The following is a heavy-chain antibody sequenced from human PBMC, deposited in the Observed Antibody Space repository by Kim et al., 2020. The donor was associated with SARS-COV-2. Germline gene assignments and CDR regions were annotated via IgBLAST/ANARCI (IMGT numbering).Heavy chain of an antibody. D-gene: IGHD5-12*01. CDR3: ARGHSGDDWDYFDY. V-gene: IGHV3-53*01. J-gene: IGHJ4*02. Sequence: ADSVGGRFTISRDHSRNTVYLQLSSLRGADTVVYYCARGHSGDDWDYFDYWGQGTLVTVSS.